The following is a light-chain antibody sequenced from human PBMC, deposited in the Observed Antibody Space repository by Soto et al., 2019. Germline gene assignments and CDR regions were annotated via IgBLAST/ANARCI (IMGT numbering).Light chain of an antibody. CDR1: QSISSY. CDR3: QQRTNWL. Sequence: DIVLTQSPATLSLSPGDRATLSCRASQSISSYLAWYQQRPGQAPRLLIYDASNRATGIPARFSGSGSGTDFTLTISSLEPEDFAVYFCQQRTNWLFGQGTRLEIK. CDR2: DAS. V-gene: IGKV3-11*01. J-gene: IGKJ5*01.